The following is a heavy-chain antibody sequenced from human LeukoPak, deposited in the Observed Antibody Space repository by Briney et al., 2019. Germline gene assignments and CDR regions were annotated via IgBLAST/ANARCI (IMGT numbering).Heavy chain of an antibody. D-gene: IGHD6-13*01. CDR2: ISDSSRYT. CDR1: GFTFSDYY. V-gene: IGHV3-11*05. J-gene: IGHJ6*02. Sequence: PGGSLRLSCAASGFTFSDYYMSWIRQAPGEGLEWVSYISDSSRYTNYADSVKGRFTISRDNAKNSLYLQMNSLRAEDTAVYYCAKVSSSGYSYGMDVWGQGTTVTVSS. CDR3: AKVSSSGYSYGMDV.